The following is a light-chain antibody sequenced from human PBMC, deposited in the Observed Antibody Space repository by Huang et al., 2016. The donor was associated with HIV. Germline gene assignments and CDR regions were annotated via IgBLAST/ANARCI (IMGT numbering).Light chain of an antibody. CDR1: QSVLYSSNHKNY. V-gene: IGKV4-1*01. J-gene: IGKJ3*01. CDR3: QQYYSTPPVT. Sequence: DIVMTQSPDSLAVSLGERATINCKSSQSVLYSSNHKNYLAWYQQKPGQPPKLLIYWASTRESGVPDRFSGSGSGTDFTLTISSLQAEDVAVYYCQQYYSTPPVTFGPGTKVDIK. CDR2: WAS.